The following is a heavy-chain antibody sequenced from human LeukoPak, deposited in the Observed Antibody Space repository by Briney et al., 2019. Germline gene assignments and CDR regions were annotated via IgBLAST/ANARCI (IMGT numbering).Heavy chain of an antibody. CDR1: GGSISSGSHY. V-gene: IGHV4-39*01. Sequence: PSETLSLTCTVSGGSISSGSHYWGWIRQPPGKGLEWIGSMYYGGSTYYNPSLKSRVTISADTSKNQFSLKLSSVAAADTAVYYCARHYGGTYPPAYYFDYWGQGTLVTVSS. CDR2: MYYGGST. J-gene: IGHJ4*02. D-gene: IGHD1-26*01. CDR3: ARHYGGTYPPAYYFDY.